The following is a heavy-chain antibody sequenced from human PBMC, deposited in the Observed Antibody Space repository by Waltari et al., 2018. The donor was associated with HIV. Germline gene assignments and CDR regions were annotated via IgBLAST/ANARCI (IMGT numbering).Heavy chain of an antibody. CDR2: ISSSSSYI. CDR3: ANSGGIGPYGMDV. J-gene: IGHJ6*02. D-gene: IGHD6-13*01. V-gene: IGHV3-21*01. Sequence: EVQLVESGGGLVKPGGSLRLSCADSGLSLSSYSMNWVRQASGKGLHSLSSISSSSSYIYYADSVKGRFTIARDNAKNSLYLQMNSLRVEDTAVYYCANSGGIGPYGMDVWGQGTTVTVSS. CDR1: GLSLSSYS.